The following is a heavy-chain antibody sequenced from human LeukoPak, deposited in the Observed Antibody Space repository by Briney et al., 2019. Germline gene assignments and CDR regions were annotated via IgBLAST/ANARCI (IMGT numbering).Heavy chain of an antibody. CDR2: INTNTGNP. J-gene: IGHJ4*02. CDR1: GYTFSSYD. CDR3: ARFSGRVDY. V-gene: IGHV7-4-1*02. D-gene: IGHD1-26*01. Sequence: ASVKVSCKASGYTFSSYDINWVRQATGQGLEWMGWINTNTGNPTYAQGFTGRFVFSLDTSVSTAYLQISSLKAEDTAVYYCARFSGRVDYWGQGTLVTVSS.